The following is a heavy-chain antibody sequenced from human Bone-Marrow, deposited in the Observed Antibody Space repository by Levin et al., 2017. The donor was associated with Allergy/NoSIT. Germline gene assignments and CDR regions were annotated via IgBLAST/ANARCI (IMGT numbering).Heavy chain of an antibody. J-gene: IGHJ4*02. CDR1: GFSFSTYT. D-gene: IGHD6-19*01. V-gene: IGHV3-23*01. CDR3: AKLAVAALESSDN. CDR2: ISGNGHNT. Sequence: GESLKISCIASGFSFSTYTMTWVRQAPGKGLEWVSAISGNGHNTYYSDSVKGRVTVSRDNSKNTLFLHLDTLRADDTGVYFCAKLAVAALESSDNWGQGTLVTVSS.